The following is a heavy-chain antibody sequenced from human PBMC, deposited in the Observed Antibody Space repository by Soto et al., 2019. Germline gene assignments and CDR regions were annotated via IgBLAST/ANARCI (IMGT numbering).Heavy chain of an antibody. CDR3: ASHATAKYYYYMDV. V-gene: IGHV4-59*08. D-gene: IGHD5-18*01. CDR1: GGSISRDY. CDR2: IYYSGST. J-gene: IGHJ6*03. Sequence: PSETLSLTCTVSGGSISRDYWSWIRQPPGKGLEWIGYIYYSGSTNYNPSLKSRVTISVDTSKNQFSLKLSSVTAADTAVYYCASHATAKYYYYMDVWGKGTTVTVSS.